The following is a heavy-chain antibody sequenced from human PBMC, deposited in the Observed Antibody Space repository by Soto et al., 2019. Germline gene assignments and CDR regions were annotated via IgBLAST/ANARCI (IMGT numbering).Heavy chain of an antibody. V-gene: IGHV4-30-4*01. CDR2: IYYSGST. D-gene: IGHD1-26*01. CDR1: GGSISSGDYY. CDR3: ARRYGSAIDY. J-gene: IGHJ4*02. Sequence: SETLSLTCTVSGGSISSGDYYWSWIRQPPGKGLEWIGYIYYSGSTYYNPSLKSRVTISVDTSKNQFSLRLSSVTAADTAVYYCARRYGSAIDYWGQGTLVTSPQ.